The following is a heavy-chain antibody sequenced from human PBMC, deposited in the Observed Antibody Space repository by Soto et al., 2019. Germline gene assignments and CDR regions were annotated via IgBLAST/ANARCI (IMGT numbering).Heavy chain of an antibody. CDR1: GFTFSTYG. V-gene: IGHV3-7*01. D-gene: IGHD6-19*01. CDR2: IKKDGSEN. CDR3: WEVCGCLQSD. Sequence: EVQLVASGGGLVQPGGSLRLSCAASGFTFSTYGINWVRQAPGKGLEWVANIKKDGSENNYVDYVKGRFTISRDNAKNSRYQQMNNLRIEDTALYYCWEVCGCLQSDWGQGSRVSVSS. J-gene: IGHJ4*02.